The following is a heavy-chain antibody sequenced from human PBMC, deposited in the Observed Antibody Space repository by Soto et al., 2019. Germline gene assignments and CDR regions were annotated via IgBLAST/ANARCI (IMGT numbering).Heavy chain of an antibody. V-gene: IGHV1-69*13. CDR2: IIPIFGTA. CDR3: ARESVGMRRVAEPIYGMDG. D-gene: IGHD2-8*01. Sequence: SVKVSCKASGGTFSSYAISWVRQAPGQGLEWMGGIIPIFGTANYAQKFQGRVTITADESTSTAYMELSSLRSEDTAVHYCARESVGMRRVAEPIYGMDGWGQGTTVTVSS. J-gene: IGHJ6*01. CDR1: GGTFSSYA.